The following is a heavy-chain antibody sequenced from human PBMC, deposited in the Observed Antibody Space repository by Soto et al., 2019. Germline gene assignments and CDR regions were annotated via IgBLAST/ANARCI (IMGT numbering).Heavy chain of an antibody. J-gene: IGHJ6*02. Sequence: EVQLVESGGGLVQPGRSLRLSCAASGFTFDDYAMHWVRQAPGKGLEWVSGISWNSGSIGYADSVKGRFTISRDNAKNSLYLQMNSLRAEDTALYYCAKGDRVLRDGMDVWGQGTTVTVSS. D-gene: IGHD3-10*01. CDR1: GFTFDDYA. CDR3: AKGDRVLRDGMDV. CDR2: ISWNSGSI. V-gene: IGHV3-9*01.